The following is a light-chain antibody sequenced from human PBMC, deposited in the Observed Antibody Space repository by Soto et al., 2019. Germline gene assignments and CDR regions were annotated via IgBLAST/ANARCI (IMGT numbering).Light chain of an antibody. V-gene: IGLV3-1*01. Sequence: SYELTQPPSVSVSPGQTASITCSGEKLGDKYACWYQQKPGQSPVLVIYQDSKRPSGIPERFSGSNSGNTATLTISGTQAMDEADYYCQAWDSSTHDVFGTGTKLTVL. CDR1: KLGDKY. CDR3: QAWDSSTHDV. CDR2: QDS. J-gene: IGLJ1*01.